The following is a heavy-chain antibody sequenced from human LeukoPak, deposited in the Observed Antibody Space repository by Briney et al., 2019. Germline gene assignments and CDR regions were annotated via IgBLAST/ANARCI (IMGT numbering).Heavy chain of an antibody. CDR3: ARTIVVVPAATGDDAFDI. D-gene: IGHD2-2*01. CDR2: NYYSGST. V-gene: IGHV4-59*01. CDR1: GGPHSKYY. Sequence: SETPSLPCTFSGGPHSKYYRGWIPEPPREGPEGIGYNYYSGSTNYNPSLKSRVTISVDTSKNQFSLRLSSVTTADTAVYYCARTIVVVPAATGDDAFDIWGQGTMVTVSS. J-gene: IGHJ3*02.